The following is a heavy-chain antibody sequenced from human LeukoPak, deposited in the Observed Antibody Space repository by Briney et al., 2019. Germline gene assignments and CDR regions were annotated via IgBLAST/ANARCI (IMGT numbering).Heavy chain of an antibody. Sequence: GGSLRLSCEASGFTFSDYYMSWIRQAPGKGLEWVSYVSGSGTSIHYADSVKGRFSISRDNAKNSLFLQMNSLRAEDTAVYYCARDRGVAVSDFWGQGTLVSVSS. CDR3: ARDRGVAVSDF. V-gene: IGHV3-11*01. CDR2: VSGSGTSI. D-gene: IGHD3-10*01. CDR1: GFTFSDYY. J-gene: IGHJ4*02.